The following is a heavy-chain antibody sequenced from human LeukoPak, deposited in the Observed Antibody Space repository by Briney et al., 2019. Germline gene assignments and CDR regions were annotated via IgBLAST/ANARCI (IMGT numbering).Heavy chain of an antibody. CDR1: GGSISSYY. J-gene: IGHJ3*02. CDR3: ARRPGSGPDAFDI. V-gene: IGHV4-59*08. CDR2: IYYSGST. D-gene: IGHD2-15*01. Sequence: SETLSLTCTVSGGSISSYYWSWIRQPAGKGLEWIGYIYYSGSTNYNPSLKSRVTISVDTSKNQFSLKLSSVTAADTAVYYCARRPGSGPDAFDIWGQGTMVTVSS.